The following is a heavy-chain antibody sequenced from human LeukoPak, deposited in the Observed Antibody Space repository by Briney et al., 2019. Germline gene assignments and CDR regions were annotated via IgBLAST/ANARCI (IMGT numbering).Heavy chain of an antibody. Sequence: GGSLRLSCAASGFTLRSYWMSWVRQAPGKGLEWEANIKQDGSEKYYVDSVKGRFTISRDNAKNSLYLQMNSLRAEDTAVYYCASSGYYFEGVYWGQGTLVTVSS. D-gene: IGHD3-22*01. CDR2: IKQDGSEK. J-gene: IGHJ4*02. CDR1: GFTLRSYW. V-gene: IGHV3-7*01. CDR3: ASSGYYFEGVY.